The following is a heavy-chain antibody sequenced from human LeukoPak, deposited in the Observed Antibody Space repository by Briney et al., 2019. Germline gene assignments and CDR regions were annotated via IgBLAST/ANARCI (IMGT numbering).Heavy chain of an antibody. V-gene: IGHV3-7*01. J-gene: IGHJ4*02. D-gene: IGHD4-17*01. CDR2: IKEDGSEK. Sequence: GRSLRLSCAASGLTFSSYWMSWVRQAPGKGLEWVANIKEDGSEKYYVDSVKGRFTISRDNAENSPYLQMHSLRAEDTAVYYCATTLTVTTGFYWGQGTLVTVSS. CDR1: GLTFSSYW. CDR3: ATTLTVTTGFY.